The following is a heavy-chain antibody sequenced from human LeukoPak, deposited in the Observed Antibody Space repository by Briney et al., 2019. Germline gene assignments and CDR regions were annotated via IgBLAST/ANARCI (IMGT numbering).Heavy chain of an antibody. D-gene: IGHD3-10*01. CDR3: ATGASPSFYYAMDV. CDR2: MNPNSGDA. J-gene: IGHJ6*02. V-gene: IGHV1-8*02. Sequence: ASVKVSCKASGYTFTGYYMHWVRQAPGQGLEWMGWMNPNSGDAGYMEKLQGRVTMTRNTSISTAYMELSSLRSEDTAVYYCATGASPSFYYAMDVWGQGTTVTVSS. CDR1: GYTFTGYY.